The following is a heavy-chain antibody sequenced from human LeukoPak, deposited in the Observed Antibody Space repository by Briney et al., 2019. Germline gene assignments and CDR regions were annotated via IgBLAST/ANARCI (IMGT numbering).Heavy chain of an antibody. D-gene: IGHD3-22*01. CDR2: FSGSGGST. J-gene: IGHJ4*02. Sequence: GGSLRPSCAASGFTFSSYAMSWVRKAPGKGLEWVSAFSGSGGSTYYADSVKGRFTISRDNSKNTLYLQMNSLRAEDTAVYYCAKGGRYYYDSSGYLYGNYWGQGTLVTVSS. V-gene: IGHV3-23*01. CDR3: AKGGRYYYDSSGYLYGNY. CDR1: GFTFSSYA.